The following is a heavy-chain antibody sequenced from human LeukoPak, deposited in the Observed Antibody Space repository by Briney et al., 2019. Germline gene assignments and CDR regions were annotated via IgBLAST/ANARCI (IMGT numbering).Heavy chain of an antibody. CDR2: IRYDGSNK. Sequence: GGSLRLSCAASGFTFSSYGMHWVRQAPGKGLEWVAFIRYDGSNKYYADSVKGRFTISRDNSKNTLYLQMNSLRAEDTAVYYCAKGRTIGSGYYDDAFDIWGQGTMVTVSS. V-gene: IGHV3-30*02. CDR3: AKGRTIGSGYYDDAFDI. CDR1: GFTFSSYG. D-gene: IGHD3-3*01. J-gene: IGHJ3*02.